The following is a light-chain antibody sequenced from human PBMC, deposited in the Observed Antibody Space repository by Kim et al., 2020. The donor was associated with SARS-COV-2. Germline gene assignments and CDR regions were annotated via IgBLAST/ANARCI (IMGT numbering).Light chain of an antibody. CDR2: QDS. CDR1: KMGDKF. J-gene: IGLJ2*01. V-gene: IGLV3-1*01. CDR3: QVWDSSV. Sequence: VSVSPGPTATITCSGDKMGDKFACWYQQKPGQSPVLVIYQDSLRPSGIPERFSGSNSGNTATLTISGTQAMDEADYYCQVWDSSVFGGGTQLTVL.